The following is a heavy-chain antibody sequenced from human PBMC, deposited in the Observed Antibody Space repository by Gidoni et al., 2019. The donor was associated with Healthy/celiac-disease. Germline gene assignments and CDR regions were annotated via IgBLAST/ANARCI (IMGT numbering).Heavy chain of an antibody. J-gene: IGHJ6*02. CDR1: GYTFTSYY. CDR2: INPSGGST. Sequence: QVQLVQSGAEVKKPGASVTVSCKASGYTFTSYYMHWVRQAPGQGLEWMGIINPSGGSTSYAQKFQGRVTMTRDTSTSTVYMELSSLRSEDTAVYYCARGGFDGDYAPYYYYYGMDVWGQGTTVTVSS. V-gene: IGHV1-46*01. CDR3: ARGGFDGDYAPYYYYYGMDV. D-gene: IGHD4-17*01.